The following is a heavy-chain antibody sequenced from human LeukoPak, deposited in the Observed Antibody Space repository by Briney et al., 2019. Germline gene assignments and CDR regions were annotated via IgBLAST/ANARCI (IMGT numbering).Heavy chain of an antibody. CDR2: IKQDGTEN. CDR3: AKDGDGHIQSAFDY. J-gene: IGHJ4*02. Sequence: GGTLRLSCAGSGFTFSSYWMSWVRQAPGKGLEWVANIKQDGTENYYVDSVKGRFSISGDNAKNSLYLQLNSLRAEDTAVYYCAKDGDGHIQSAFDYWGQGTLVTVSS. D-gene: IGHD5-24*01. V-gene: IGHV3-7*01. CDR1: GFTFSSYW.